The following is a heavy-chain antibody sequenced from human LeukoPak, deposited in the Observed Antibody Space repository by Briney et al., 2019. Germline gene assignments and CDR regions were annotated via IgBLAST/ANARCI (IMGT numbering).Heavy chain of an antibody. CDR2: IYYSGST. D-gene: IGHD3-3*01. CDR1: GGSLSTYY. V-gene: IGHV4-59*01. J-gene: IGHJ6*01. CDR3: ARNFRGLWSGYYDLREYYYGLDV. Sequence: PSETLSLTCTVSGGSLSTYYWSWIRQSPGKGLEWIAYIYYSGSTNYNPSLRSRVTISVDTSKNQFSLKMNPVTAADTAVYYCARNFRGLWSGYYDLREYYYGLDVWGQGATVTVSS.